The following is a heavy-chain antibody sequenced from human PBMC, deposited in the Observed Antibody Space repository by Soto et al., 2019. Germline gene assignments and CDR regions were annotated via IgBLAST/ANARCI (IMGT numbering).Heavy chain of an antibody. D-gene: IGHD5-18*01. Sequence: QITLTESGPTLVKPTQTLTLTCTFSGFSLSTSGVGVGWIRQPPGKALEWLALIYWDEDKRCSPSLTSRLTISRDTSINQVVLTMTNVDPVDTATYYRAHVSSSYGYGFDYGGQGTLVTVSS. J-gene: IGHJ4*02. CDR3: AHVSSSYGYGFDY. V-gene: IGHV2-5*02. CDR1: GFSLSTSGVG. CDR2: IYWDEDK.